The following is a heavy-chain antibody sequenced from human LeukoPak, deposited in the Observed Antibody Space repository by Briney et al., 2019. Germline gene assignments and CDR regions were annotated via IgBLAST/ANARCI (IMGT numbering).Heavy chain of an antibody. CDR3: ARDGGRVGATGVNWFDP. CDR1: GGTFSSYA. V-gene: IGHV1-69*04. J-gene: IGHJ5*02. CDR2: IIPILGIA. Sequence: SVKVSCKASGGTFSSYAISRVRQAPGQGLEWVGMIIPILGIANYAQKFQGRVTITADKSTNKAYMELNSLRSEDTAVYYCARDGGRVGATGVNWFDPWGQGTLVTVSS. D-gene: IGHD1-26*01.